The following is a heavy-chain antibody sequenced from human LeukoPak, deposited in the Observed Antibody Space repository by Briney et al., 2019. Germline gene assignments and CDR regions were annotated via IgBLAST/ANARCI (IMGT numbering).Heavy chain of an antibody. CDR1: GGSISNSTYY. J-gene: IGHJ3*01. CDR3: ARNWVADSFDF. V-gene: IGHV4-39*01. D-gene: IGHD6-19*01. CDR2: IFYRGST. Sequence: SDTLSLTCTVSGGSISNSTYYWGWVRQPPGKGLEWIGSIFYRGSTYYTPSLKSRVTISVDTSKNQFSLKLSSVTAADTAMYFCARNWVADSFDFWGQGPMVTVSS.